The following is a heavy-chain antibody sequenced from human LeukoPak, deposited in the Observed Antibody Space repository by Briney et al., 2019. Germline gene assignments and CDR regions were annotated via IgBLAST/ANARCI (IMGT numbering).Heavy chain of an antibody. CDR2: FDPEDGET. Sequence: ASVKVSCKVSGYTLTELSMHWVRQAPGKGLEWMGGFDPEDGETIYAQKFQGRVTMTEDTSTDTAYMELSSLRSEDTAVYYCATDLAATGISSGYFDYWGQETLVTVSS. CDR1: GYTLTELS. V-gene: IGHV1-24*01. CDR3: ATDLAATGISSGYFDY. J-gene: IGHJ4*02. D-gene: IGHD6-13*01.